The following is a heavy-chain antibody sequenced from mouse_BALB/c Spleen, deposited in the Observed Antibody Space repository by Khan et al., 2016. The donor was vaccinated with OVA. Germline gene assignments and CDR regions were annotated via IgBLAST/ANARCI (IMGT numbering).Heavy chain of an antibody. CDR3: ARNYDYDVGLAY. J-gene: IGHJ3*01. CDR2: IWSGGIT. Sequence: VELVESAPGLVQPSQSLSITCTVSAFSLTTYGVHWVRQSPGKGLEWLGAIWSGGITDYNAAFLSRLSISKESSKSQVFFKMNSRQVNDTAIYYYARNYDYDVGLAYGGQGTLVTVSA. CDR1: AFSLTTYG. V-gene: IGHV2-2*02. D-gene: IGHD2-4*01.